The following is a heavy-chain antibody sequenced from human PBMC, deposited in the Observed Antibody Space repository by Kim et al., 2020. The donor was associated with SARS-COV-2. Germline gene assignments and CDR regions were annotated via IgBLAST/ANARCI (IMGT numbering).Heavy chain of an antibody. D-gene: IGHD3-22*01. V-gene: IGHV4-31*03. CDR3: ARTRITMIVVVTHFDY. J-gene: IGHJ4*02. Sequence: SETLSLTCTVSGGSISRCGYYWSWIRQHPGKGLEWIGYIYYSGSTYYNPSLKSRVTISVDTSKNQFSLKLSSVTAADTAVYYCARTRITMIVVVTHFDYWGQGTLVTVSS. CDR1: GGSISRCGYY. CDR2: IYYSGST.